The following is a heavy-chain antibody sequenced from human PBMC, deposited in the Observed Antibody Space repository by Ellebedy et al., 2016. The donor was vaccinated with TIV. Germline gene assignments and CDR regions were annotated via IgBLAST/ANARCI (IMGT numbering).Heavy chain of an antibody. Sequence: SVKVSXXASGGTFSSYAISWVRQAPGQGLEWMGGIIPIFGTANYAQKFQGRVTITADESTSTAYMELSSLRSEDTAVYYCASFYQGTAVGNPWGQGTLVTVSS. V-gene: IGHV1-69*13. J-gene: IGHJ5*02. CDR3: ASFYQGTAVGNP. CDR1: GGTFSSYA. CDR2: IIPIFGTA. D-gene: IGHD1-26*01.